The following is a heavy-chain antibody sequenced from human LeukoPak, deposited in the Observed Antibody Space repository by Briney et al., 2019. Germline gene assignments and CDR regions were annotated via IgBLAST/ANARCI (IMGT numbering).Heavy chain of an antibody. D-gene: IGHD4-17*01. V-gene: IGHV4-34*01. J-gene: IGHJ4*02. CDR1: GGSFSGYY. Sequence: SETLSLTCAVYGGSFSGYYWSWIRQPPGQGLEWIGEINHSGSTNYNPSLKSRVTISVDTSKNQFSLKLSSVTAAHTAVYYCAVGRVTTVTSFDYWGQGTLVTVSS. CDR2: INHSGST. CDR3: AVGRVTTVTSFDY.